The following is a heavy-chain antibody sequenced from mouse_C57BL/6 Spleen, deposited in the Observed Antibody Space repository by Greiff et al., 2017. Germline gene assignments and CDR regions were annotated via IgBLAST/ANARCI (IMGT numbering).Heavy chain of an antibody. J-gene: IGHJ4*01. D-gene: IGHD2-2*01. CDR1: GYTFTSYW. CDR2: IDPSDSYT. CDR3: ARWFHYYAMDY. Sequence: VQLQQPGAELVKPGASVKLSCKASGYTFTSYWMQWVKQRPGQGLEWIGEIDPSDSYTNYNQKFKGKATLTVDTSSITAYMQLSSLTSEDSAVYYCARWFHYYAMDYWGQGTSGTVSS. V-gene: IGHV1-50*01.